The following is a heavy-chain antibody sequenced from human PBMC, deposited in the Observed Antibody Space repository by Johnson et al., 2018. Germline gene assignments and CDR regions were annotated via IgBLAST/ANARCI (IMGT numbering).Heavy chain of an antibody. J-gene: IGHJ3*02. CDR3: ARDKSGRQVVLRPKGLEI. Sequence: QVQLQESGGGVVQPGRSLRLSCAASGFTFSNSAMHWVRQAPGKGLEWVAVISDDGSNTYYADSVKGRFTISRDNSKNTLFLQINSLRPADTAVYSWARDKSGRQVVLRPKGLEIWGQGTMVSVSS. D-gene: IGHD2-15*01. V-gene: IGHV3-30-3*01. CDR1: GFTFSNSA. CDR2: ISDDGSNT.